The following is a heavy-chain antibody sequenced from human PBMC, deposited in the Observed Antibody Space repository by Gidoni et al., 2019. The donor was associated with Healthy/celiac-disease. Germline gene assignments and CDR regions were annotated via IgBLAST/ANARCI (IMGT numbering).Heavy chain of an antibody. Sequence: EVQLVESGGGWVQPGRYLRLSCAASGFTFDDYALHWVLQAPGKGLEWVSGISGNSGSIGYADSVKGRFTISRDNAKNSRYLQMNSLRAEDTALYYCAKGAERYSSSWYPINDAFDIWGQGTMVTVSS. CDR2: ISGNSGSI. J-gene: IGHJ3*02. CDR1: GFTFDDYA. CDR3: AKGAERYSSSWYPINDAFDI. V-gene: IGHV3-9*01. D-gene: IGHD6-13*01.